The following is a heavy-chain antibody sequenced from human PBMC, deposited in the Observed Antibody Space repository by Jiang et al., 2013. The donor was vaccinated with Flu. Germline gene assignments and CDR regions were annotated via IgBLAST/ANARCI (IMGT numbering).Heavy chain of an antibody. CDR3: ARLYYDFWSGYSFSLAYGMDV. Sequence: SSSSYYWGWIASPQEGAGRGLGVSIIVEHLLQPSLKSRVTISVDTSKNQFSLKLSSVTAADTAVYYCARLYYDFWSGYSFSLAYGMDVWGQGTTVTVSS. CDR2: SIIVEH. D-gene: IGHD3-3*01. V-gene: IGHV4-39*01. J-gene: IGHJ6*02. CDR1: SSSSYY.